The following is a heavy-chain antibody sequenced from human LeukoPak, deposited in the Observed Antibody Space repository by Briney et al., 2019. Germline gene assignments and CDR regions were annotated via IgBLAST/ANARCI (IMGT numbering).Heavy chain of an antibody. V-gene: IGHV1-3*01. CDR2: INVGNGET. Sequence: ASVKVSCKASGYTFTKYAMHWVRQAPGQRLEWMGWINVGNGETKYSQKFQGRVTITWDTSASTVHMELIILRSEDTAVYYCARVTPAFDIWGQGTMVTVSS. CDR3: ARVTPAFDI. J-gene: IGHJ3*02. CDR1: GYTFTKYA.